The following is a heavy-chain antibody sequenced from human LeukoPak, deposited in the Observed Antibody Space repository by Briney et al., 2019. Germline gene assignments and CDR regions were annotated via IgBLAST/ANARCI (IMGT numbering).Heavy chain of an antibody. CDR2: INPSGGST. CDR3: ARVYGSPGEIFGVVIDPPTDY. V-gene: IGHV1-46*01. CDR1: GYTFTGYY. J-gene: IGHJ4*02. D-gene: IGHD3-3*01. Sequence: ASVKVSCKASGYTFTGYYMHWVRQAPGQGLEWMGIINPSGGSTSYAQKFQGRVTMTRDTSTSTVYMELSSLRSEDTAVYYCARVYGSPGEIFGVVIDPPTDYWGQGTLVTVSS.